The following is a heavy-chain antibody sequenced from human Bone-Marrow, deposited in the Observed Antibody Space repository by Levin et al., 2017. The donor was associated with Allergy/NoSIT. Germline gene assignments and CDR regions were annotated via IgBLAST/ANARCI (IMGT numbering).Heavy chain of an antibody. CDR1: GYSITSGYY. CDR3: ARTGQEYSSSFFDY. J-gene: IGHJ4*02. CDR2: TYRSGSS. V-gene: IGHV4-38-2*01. D-gene: IGHD6-6*01. Sequence: RSQTLSLTCAVSGYSITSGYYWGWIRRPPGKGLEWIGSTYRSGSSYYNPSLNSRVTISVDTSKNQFSLKLSSVTAADTAVYFCARTGQEYSSSFFDYWGQGILVTVSS.